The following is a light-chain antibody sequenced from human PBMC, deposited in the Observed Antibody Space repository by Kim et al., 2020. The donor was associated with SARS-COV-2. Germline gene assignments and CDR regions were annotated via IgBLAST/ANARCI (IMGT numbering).Light chain of an antibody. J-gene: IGLJ3*02. Sequence: QSVLTQPPSASGTPGQRVTISCSGSSSNIGSNNVNWYQQLSGTAPKLLIYSVNQRPSGFPDRFSGSKSGTSASLAISGLQSEDEADYYCVAWDDSLNGPVFGGGTQLTVL. CDR2: SVN. CDR3: VAWDDSLNGPV. V-gene: IGLV1-44*01. CDR1: SSNIGSNN.